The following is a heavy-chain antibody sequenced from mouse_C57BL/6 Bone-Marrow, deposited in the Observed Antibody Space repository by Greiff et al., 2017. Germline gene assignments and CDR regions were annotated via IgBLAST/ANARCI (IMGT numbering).Heavy chain of an antibody. Sequence: EVQLQQSGPELVKPGASVKISCKASGYTFTDYYLNWVKQSHGKSLEWIGDINPNNGGTSYNQKFKGKATLTVDKSSSTAYLELRSLTSEDSAVYYCASRSAFITTVVATDWYFDVWGTGTTVTVSS. J-gene: IGHJ1*03. CDR3: ASRSAFITTVVATDWYFDV. CDR1: GYTFTDYY. D-gene: IGHD1-1*01. CDR2: INPNNGGT. V-gene: IGHV1-26*01.